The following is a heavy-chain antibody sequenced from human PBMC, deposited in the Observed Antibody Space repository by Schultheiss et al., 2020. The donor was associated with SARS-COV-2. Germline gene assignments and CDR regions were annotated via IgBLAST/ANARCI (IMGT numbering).Heavy chain of an antibody. D-gene: IGHD4-17*01. CDR3: ARLRTGYYLDY. Sequence: GGSLRLSCAASGFTFSSYAMSWVRQAPGKGLEWVAVIWYDESRKYYADSVKGRFTISRDSSKNTLYLQMNNLRAEDTAVYYCARLRTGYYLDYWGHGTLVTVSS. V-gene: IGHV3-33*08. CDR1: GFTFSSYA. CDR2: IWYDESRK. J-gene: IGHJ4*01.